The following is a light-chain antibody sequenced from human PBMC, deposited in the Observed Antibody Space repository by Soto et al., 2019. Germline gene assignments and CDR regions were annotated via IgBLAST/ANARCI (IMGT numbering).Light chain of an antibody. CDR1: QSVSSN. Sequence: EIVLTQSPGTLSLSPGERATLSCRASQSVSSNLAWYRQKPGQAPRLLIYGASTRATGIPARFSGSGSGTEFTLTISSLQSEDFAVYYCQQYNNWPRTFGQGTKVDIK. CDR2: GAS. V-gene: IGKV3-15*01. J-gene: IGKJ1*01. CDR3: QQYNNWPRT.